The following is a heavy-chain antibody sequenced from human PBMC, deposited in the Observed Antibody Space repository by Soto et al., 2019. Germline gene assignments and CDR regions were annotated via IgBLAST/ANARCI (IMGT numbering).Heavy chain of an antibody. Sequence: TSETLSLTCTVSGGSISSYYWSWIRQPPGKGLEWIGYIYYSGSTNYNPSLKSRVTISVDTSKNQFSLKLSSVTAADTAVYYCARGKLGRPDDPWGQGTLVTVSS. CDR1: GGSISSYY. CDR3: ARGKLGRPDDP. J-gene: IGHJ5*02. D-gene: IGHD1-7*01. CDR2: IYYSGST. V-gene: IGHV4-59*01.